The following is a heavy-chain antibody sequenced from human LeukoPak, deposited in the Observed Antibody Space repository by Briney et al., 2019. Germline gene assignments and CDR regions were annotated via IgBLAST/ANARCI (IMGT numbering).Heavy chain of an antibody. CDR2: LYSGGFT. V-gene: IGHV3-66*01. D-gene: IGHD3-22*01. CDR1: GFSVSSNY. CDR3: GGDRSGCPPPWTVDL. Sequence: GGSLRLSCAASGFSVSSNYMSWVRQAPGKGLEWVSVLYSGGFTYYAASVKGRFSISRDSSKNTVYLQMNSLRVEDTAVFYYGGDRSGCPPPWTVDLWGQGTMVSVSS. J-gene: IGHJ3*01.